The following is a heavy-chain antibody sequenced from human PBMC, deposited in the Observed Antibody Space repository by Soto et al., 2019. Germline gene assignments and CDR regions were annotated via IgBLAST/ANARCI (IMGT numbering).Heavy chain of an antibody. V-gene: IGHV1-69*13. D-gene: IGHD1-7*01. CDR3: ARDPLPSPYSNNWNYEGVHSY. CDR2: IIPIFGTA. J-gene: IGHJ4*02. CDR1: GGTFSSYA. Sequence: GASVAVSCKASGGTFSSYASSWVRQAPGQGLEWMGGIIPIFGTANYAQKFQGRVTITAAESTSTAYMELSSLRSEDTAVYYCARDPLPSPYSNNWNYEGVHSYWGQGTLVTVSS.